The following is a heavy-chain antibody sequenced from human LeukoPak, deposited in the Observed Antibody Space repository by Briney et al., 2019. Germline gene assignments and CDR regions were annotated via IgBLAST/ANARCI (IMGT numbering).Heavy chain of an antibody. D-gene: IGHD1-26*01. CDR3: ARDNSVGDNAWCFDP. Sequence: ASVKVSCKASGYTFTSYYMHWVRQAPGQGLEWMGIINPSGGSTSYAQKFQGRVTMTRDMSTSTVYMELSSLRSEDTAIYYCARDNSVGDNAWCFDPWGQGTLVTVSS. V-gene: IGHV1-46*01. CDR2: INPSGGST. J-gene: IGHJ5*02. CDR1: GYTFTSYY.